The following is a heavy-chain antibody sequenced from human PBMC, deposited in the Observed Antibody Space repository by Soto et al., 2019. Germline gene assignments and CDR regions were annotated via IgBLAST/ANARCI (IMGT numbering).Heavy chain of an antibody. V-gene: IGHV3-30*18. CDR1: GFTFSSYG. CDR2: ISYDGSNK. CDR3: AKDRWYCSSTSCPYGDYYYYMDV. Sequence: QVQLVESGGGVVQPGRSLRLSCAASGFTFSSYGMHWVRQAPGKGLEWVAVISYDGSNKYYADSVKGRFTISRDNSKNTLYLQMNSLRAEDTAVYYCAKDRWYCSSTSCPYGDYYYYMDVWGKGTTVTVSS. D-gene: IGHD2-2*01. J-gene: IGHJ6*03.